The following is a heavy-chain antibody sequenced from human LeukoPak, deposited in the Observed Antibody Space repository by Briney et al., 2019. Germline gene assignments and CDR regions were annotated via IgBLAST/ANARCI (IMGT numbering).Heavy chain of an antibody. CDR2: INPNSGGT. D-gene: IGHD6-19*01. Sequence: ASVKVSCKASGYTFTGYYMHWVRQAPGQGLEWMGWINPNSGGTNYAQKFQGRVTMTRDTSISTAYMELSRLRSDDTAVYYCARDQYSSGWPCYFDYWGRGTLVTVSS. V-gene: IGHV1-2*02. CDR3: ARDQYSSGWPCYFDY. CDR1: GYTFTGYY. J-gene: IGHJ4*02.